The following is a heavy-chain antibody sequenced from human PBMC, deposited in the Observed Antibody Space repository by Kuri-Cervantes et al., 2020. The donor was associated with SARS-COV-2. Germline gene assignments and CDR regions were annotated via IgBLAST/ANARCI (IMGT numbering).Heavy chain of an antibody. Sequence: GGSLRLSCAASGFTFNTYSMDWVRQAPGKGLEWVAVISYDGSNKYYADSVKGRFTISRDNSKNTLYLQMNSLRAEDTAVYYCARDLRLGKSLDYWGQGTLVTVSS. D-gene: IGHD7-27*01. V-gene: IGHV3-30-3*01. J-gene: IGHJ4*02. CDR3: ARDLRLGKSLDY. CDR1: GFTFNTYS. CDR2: ISYDGSNK.